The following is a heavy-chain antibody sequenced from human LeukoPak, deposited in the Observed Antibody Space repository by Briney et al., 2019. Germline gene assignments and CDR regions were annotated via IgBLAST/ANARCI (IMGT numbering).Heavy chain of an antibody. D-gene: IGHD3-9*01. CDR1: GFTFSSYA. Sequence: GGSLRLSCAASGFTFSSYAMHWVRQAPGKGLEWVAVISYDGSNKYYADSVKGRFTISRDNSKNTLYLQMNSLRAEDTAVYYCARATIDVGDAFDIWGQGTMVTVSS. J-gene: IGHJ3*02. CDR2: ISYDGSNK. V-gene: IGHV3-30*04. CDR3: ARATIDVGDAFDI.